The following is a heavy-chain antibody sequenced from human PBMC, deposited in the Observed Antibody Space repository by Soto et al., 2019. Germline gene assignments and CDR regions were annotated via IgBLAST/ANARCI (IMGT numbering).Heavy chain of an antibody. D-gene: IGHD3-10*01. V-gene: IGHV3-30*18. CDR1: GFTFSSYG. CDR2: ISYDGSNK. J-gene: IGHJ6*02. Sequence: GGSLRLSCAASGFTFSSYGMHWVRQAPGKGLEWVAVISYDGSNKYYADSVKGRFTISRDNSKNTLYLQMTSLRAEDTAVYYCAKATTRLVLYYYGMDVWGQGTTVTVSS. CDR3: AKATTRLVLYYYGMDV.